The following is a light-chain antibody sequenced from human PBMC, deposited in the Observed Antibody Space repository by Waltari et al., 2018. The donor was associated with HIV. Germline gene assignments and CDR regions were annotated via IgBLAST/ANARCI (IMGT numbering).Light chain of an antibody. V-gene: IGKV1-39*01. CDR2: DSF. CDR1: EAIANN. J-gene: IGKJ3*01. CDR3: QQSYDVPRT. Sequence: DIEMTQSPSSLSASVGDRVTITCRASEAIANNINWYQQKTGKAPNLLIYDSFTLQSGVPSRFSGSGFGSEFTLTISSLQPEDLATYYWQQSYDVPRTFGTGTKVEFK.